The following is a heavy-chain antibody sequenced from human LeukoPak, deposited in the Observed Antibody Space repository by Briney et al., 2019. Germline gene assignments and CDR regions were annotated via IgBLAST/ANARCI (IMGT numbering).Heavy chain of an antibody. J-gene: IGHJ3*01. V-gene: IGHV4-39*07. Sequence: PSETLFLTCTVPGDSLSTASYYWGWIRQPPGNGLAWIGLISYSGITHYSPSLKSRVTVSVDKSKNQFSLKLSSATAADTAVYYCARAYTSSWYIGAFSLWGQGTVVTVSS. CDR1: GDSLSTASYY. D-gene: IGHD6-13*01. CDR3: ARAYTSSWYIGAFSL. CDR2: ISYSGIT.